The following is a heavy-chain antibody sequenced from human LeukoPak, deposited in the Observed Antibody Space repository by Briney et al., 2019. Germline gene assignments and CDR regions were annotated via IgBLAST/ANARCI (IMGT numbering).Heavy chain of an antibody. D-gene: IGHD3-22*01. J-gene: IGHJ3*01. CDR3: ARRPRDTSGYYLGAFHD. CDR2: IGAGGADT. CDR1: GFTFTNYA. V-gene: IGHV3-23*01. Sequence: PGGSLRLSCAASGFTFTNYAMTWVRQAPGKGLEWVSVIGAGGADTYYSDSVMGRFTVSRDNSQNTLFLHMSSLRAEDTAVYFCARRPRDTSGYYLGAFHDWGQGTTVTVSS.